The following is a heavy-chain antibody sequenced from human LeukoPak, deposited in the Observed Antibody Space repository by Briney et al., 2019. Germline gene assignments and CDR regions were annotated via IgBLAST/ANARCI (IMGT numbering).Heavy chain of an antibody. D-gene: IGHD3-10*01. Sequence: ASVRVSCKASGYTFTSYDINWVRQAPGQGLEWMGWMNPNSGNTGYAQKFQGRVTMTRNTSISTAYMELSSLRSEDTAVYYCARERRVVRGVPDYWGQGTLVTVSS. CDR3: ARERRVVRGVPDY. CDR2: MNPNSGNT. J-gene: IGHJ4*02. CDR1: GYTFTSYD. V-gene: IGHV1-8*01.